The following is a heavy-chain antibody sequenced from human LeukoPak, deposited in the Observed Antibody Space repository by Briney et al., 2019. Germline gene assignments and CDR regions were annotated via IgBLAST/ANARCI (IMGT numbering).Heavy chain of an antibody. CDR1: GYSFTSYW. CDR3: ARQMGPIVVVPAAIGEFDY. D-gene: IGHD2-2*01. V-gene: IGHV5-51*01. J-gene: IGHJ4*02. Sequence: GESLKISCKGSGYSFTSYWIGWVRQMPGKGLEWMGIIYPGDSDTRYSPSFQGQVTISADKSISTAYLQWSSLKASDTATYYCARQMGPIVVVPAAIGEFDYWGQGTLVTVSS. CDR2: IYPGDSDT.